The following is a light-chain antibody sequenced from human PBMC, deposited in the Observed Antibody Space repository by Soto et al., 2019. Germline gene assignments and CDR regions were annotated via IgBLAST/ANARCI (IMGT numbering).Light chain of an antibody. CDR1: QSINSRY. CDR3: QQFGSSPGFT. CDR2: GAS. J-gene: IGKJ3*01. Sequence: EIVLTQSPGTLSLSPGERATLSCRASQSINSRYLAWYQQKPGQAPRLLIYGASSRATGIPDRFSGSGSGTDFPLTISRLEPADFAGYYCQQFGSSPGFTFGPGTIVDIK. V-gene: IGKV3-20*01.